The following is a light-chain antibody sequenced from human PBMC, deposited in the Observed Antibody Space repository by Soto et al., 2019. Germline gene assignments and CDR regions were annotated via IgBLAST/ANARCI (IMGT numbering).Light chain of an antibody. CDR3: QQYGSSGT. CDR2: GAS. V-gene: IGKV3-15*01. J-gene: IGKJ1*01. Sequence: EIVTTQSPATLSVSPGERATISCRASQSVSSNLAWYQQKPGKAPSLLIYGASTRATGIPARFSGSGSGTESTLTIRRLEPEDFAVYYCQQYGSSGTFCQGTKVDIK. CDR1: QSVSSN.